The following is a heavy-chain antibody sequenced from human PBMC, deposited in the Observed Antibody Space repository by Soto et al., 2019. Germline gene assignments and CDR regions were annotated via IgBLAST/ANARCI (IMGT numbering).Heavy chain of an antibody. CDR1: GGSISSGGYY. V-gene: IGHV4-31*03. CDR3: ARYRGHAYFDY. CDR2: IYYSGST. J-gene: IGHJ4*02. D-gene: IGHD3-16*02. Sequence: GKTSETLSLTCTVSGGSISSGGYYWSWIRQHPGKGLEWIGYIYYSGSTYYNPSLKSRVTISVDTSKNQFSLKLSSVTAADTVVYYCARYRGHAYFDYWGQGTLVTVSS.